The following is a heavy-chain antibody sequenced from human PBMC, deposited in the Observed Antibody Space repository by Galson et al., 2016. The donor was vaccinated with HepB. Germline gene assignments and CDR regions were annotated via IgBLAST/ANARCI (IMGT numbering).Heavy chain of an antibody. CDR2: ISWDGSSA. Sequence: SLRLSCAASGFNFEDFVIHWVRQAPGQGLQWISLISWDGSSAFYADSMRGRFTVSRDNSKNSLYLQMDNLRTEDTAFYFCAKASGSDYFYAHWGQGSLVTASS. J-gene: IGHJ4*02. V-gene: IGHV3-43*01. CDR3: AKASGSDYFYAH. CDR1: GFNFEDFV. D-gene: IGHD2/OR15-2a*01.